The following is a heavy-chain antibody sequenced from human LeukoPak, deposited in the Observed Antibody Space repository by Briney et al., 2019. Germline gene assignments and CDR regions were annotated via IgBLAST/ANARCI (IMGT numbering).Heavy chain of an antibody. V-gene: IGHV4-59*01. J-gene: IGHJ3*02. CDR1: GFTFSSYA. Sequence: GSLRLSCAASGFTFSSYAMNWVRQAPGKGLEWIAYINYSGSTNYNPSLKRRVTISVDTSKNHFSLPLSSVTAADTAVYYCARFGGPHAFDIWGQGTMVTVSS. CDR2: INYSGST. D-gene: IGHD3-3*01. CDR3: ARFGGPHAFDI.